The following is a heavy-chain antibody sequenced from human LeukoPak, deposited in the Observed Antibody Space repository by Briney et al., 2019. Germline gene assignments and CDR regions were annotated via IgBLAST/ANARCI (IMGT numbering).Heavy chain of an antibody. J-gene: IGHJ6*02. CDR2: IIPILGIA. CDR1: GGTFSSYA. CDR3: ARDLGRFGELFEPPCYYYGMDV. V-gene: IGHV1-69*04. D-gene: IGHD3-10*01. Sequence: ASVKVSCKASGGTFSSYAISWVRQAPGQGLEWMGRIIPILGIANYAQKFQGRVTITADKSTSTAYMELSRLRSDDTAVYYCARDLGRFGELFEPPCYYYGMDVWGQGTTVTVSS.